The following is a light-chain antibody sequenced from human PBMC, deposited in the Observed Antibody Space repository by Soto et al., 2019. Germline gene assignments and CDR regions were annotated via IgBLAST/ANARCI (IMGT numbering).Light chain of an antibody. CDR2: AAS. CDR3: HQLNSYPQT. J-gene: IGKJ1*01. CDR1: QGINNY. V-gene: IGKV1-9*01. Sequence: DNQFTPSPSFLSASVGDRVTITCRASQGINNYLAWYQQKPGKAPNLLIYAASTLQSGVPSRFSGSGSGTEFTLTISSLRPEDFATYYCHQLNSYPQTFGQGTKVDIK.